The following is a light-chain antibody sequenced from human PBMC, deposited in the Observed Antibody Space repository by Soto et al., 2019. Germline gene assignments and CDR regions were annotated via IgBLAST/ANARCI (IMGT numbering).Light chain of an antibody. CDR2: EVS. V-gene: IGLV2-23*02. J-gene: IGLJ3*02. CDR1: SSDVGRYNL. Sequence: QSALTQPASVSGSPGQSLTISCSGTSSDVGRYNLVSWYQQHPGKAPKLMIFEVSKGPSGVSIRFSGSKSGNTASLTISGLQAEDEGDYYCCSYAGRSTWVFGGGTKLTVL. CDR3: CSYAGRSTWV.